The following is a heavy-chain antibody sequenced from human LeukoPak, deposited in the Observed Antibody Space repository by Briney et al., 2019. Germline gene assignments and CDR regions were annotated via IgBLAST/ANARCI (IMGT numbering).Heavy chain of an antibody. CDR2: ISYDGNKK. J-gene: IGHJ4*02. D-gene: IGHD5-12*01. CDR1: GFTFSSYR. V-gene: IGHV3-30-3*01. Sequence: GGSLRLSCAASGFTFSSYRMHWVRQALGKGLEWVAIISYDGNKKYYADSVKGRFTISRDNSKNTLYLQMNSLRAEDTAVYYCARDVASDYWGQGTLVTVSS. CDR3: ARDVASDY.